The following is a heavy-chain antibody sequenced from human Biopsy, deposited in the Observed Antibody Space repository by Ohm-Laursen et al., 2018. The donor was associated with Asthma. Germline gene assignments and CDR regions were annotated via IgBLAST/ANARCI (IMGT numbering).Heavy chain of an antibody. Sequence: TLSLTCTVSYGSITSGGYYWTWIRQHPGKGLEWIGFIYYSGSTYYNPSLDSRVMISLDTSKNQFSLSLSSVTAADTAVYFCARVASYGDVYFGIDVWGPGSTVSV. CDR3: ARVASYGDVYFGIDV. D-gene: IGHD4-17*01. V-gene: IGHV4-30-4*08. CDR2: IYYSGST. CDR1: YGSITSGGYY. J-gene: IGHJ6*02.